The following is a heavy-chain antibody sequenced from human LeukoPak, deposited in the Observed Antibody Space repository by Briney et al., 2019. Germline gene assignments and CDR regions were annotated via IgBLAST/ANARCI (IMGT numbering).Heavy chain of an antibody. Sequence: PSETLSLTCTVSGYSISSGFYWGWIRQPPGKGLEWIGSIYHSGSTYYNPSLKSRVTISVDTSKNQFSLKLSSVTAADTAVYYCARHNDGGMDSYPDYWGQGTLVTVSS. J-gene: IGHJ4*02. CDR2: IYHSGST. CDR3: ARHNDGGMDSYPDY. CDR1: GYSISSGFY. V-gene: IGHV4-38-2*02. D-gene: IGHD5-18*01.